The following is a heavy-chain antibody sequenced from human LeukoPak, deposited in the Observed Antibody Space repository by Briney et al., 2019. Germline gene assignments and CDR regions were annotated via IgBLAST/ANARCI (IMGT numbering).Heavy chain of an antibody. CDR2: ISSRGNTV. J-gene: IGHJ5*02. CDR3: ARDEYYYGSGST. D-gene: IGHD3-10*01. Sequence: GGSLRLSCAASGFTFSDYYMSWIRQAPGKGLEWISYISSRGNTVYYADSVKGRFTISRDNAKNSLYLQMNSLRAEDTAVYYCARDEYYYGSGSTWGQGTLVTVSS. V-gene: IGHV3-11*04. CDR1: GFTFSDYY.